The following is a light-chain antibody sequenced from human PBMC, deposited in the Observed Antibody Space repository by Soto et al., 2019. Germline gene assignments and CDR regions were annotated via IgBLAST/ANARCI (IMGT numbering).Light chain of an antibody. J-gene: IGKJ1*01. CDR1: ESIRTW. Sequence: DIQMTQSPSTLSASIGDRVTITCRASESIRTWLAWYQHKPGKAPKFLIYDASTLESGVPSRFSGSGSGTEFTLTISSLQPDDFATYYCQQYNSYSFGQGTTVDIK. CDR2: DAS. V-gene: IGKV1-5*01. CDR3: QQYNSYS.